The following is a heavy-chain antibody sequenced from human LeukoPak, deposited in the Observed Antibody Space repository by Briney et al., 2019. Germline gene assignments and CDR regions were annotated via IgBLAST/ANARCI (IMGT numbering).Heavy chain of an antibody. V-gene: IGHV3-9*01. CDR1: GFTFDDYA. Sequence: PGRSLRLSCAASGFTFDDYAMHWVRQAPGKGLEWVSGISWNSGSIGYADSVKGRFTISRDNAKNSLYLQMNSLRAEDTALYYCAKGGYFDWLSKRGAFDIWGQGTMVTVSS. CDR2: ISWNSGSI. J-gene: IGHJ3*02. CDR3: AKGGYFDWLSKRGAFDI. D-gene: IGHD3-9*01.